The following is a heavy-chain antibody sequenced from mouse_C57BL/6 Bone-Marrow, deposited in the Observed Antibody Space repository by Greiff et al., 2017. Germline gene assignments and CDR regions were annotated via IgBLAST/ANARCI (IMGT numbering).Heavy chain of an antibody. J-gene: IGHJ2*01. Sequence: VQLQQSGPELVKPGASVKISCKASGYSFTGYYLNWVKQSPEKSLEWIGEINPSTGGTTYNQKFKAKATLTVDKSSITAYMQLKSLTSEDSAVYYCARLEAAQAYYFDDWGQGTTLTVSS. V-gene: IGHV1-42*01. CDR3: ARLEAAQAYYFDD. CDR1: GYSFTGYY. CDR2: INPSTGGT. D-gene: IGHD3-2*02.